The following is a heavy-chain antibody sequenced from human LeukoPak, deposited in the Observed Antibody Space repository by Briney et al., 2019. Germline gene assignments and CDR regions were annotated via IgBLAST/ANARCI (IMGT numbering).Heavy chain of an antibody. Sequence: ASVKVSCKTSDYTFSNYGISWVRRAPGQRPEWMGWINAGNGDTKYSQKFQGRVTIARDTSASTAYMELSSLRSEDTAVYYCARDRGGTGDFDYWGQGTLVTVSS. J-gene: IGHJ4*02. V-gene: IGHV1-3*01. D-gene: IGHD1-1*01. CDR1: DYTFSNYG. CDR2: INAGNGDT. CDR3: ARDRGGTGDFDY.